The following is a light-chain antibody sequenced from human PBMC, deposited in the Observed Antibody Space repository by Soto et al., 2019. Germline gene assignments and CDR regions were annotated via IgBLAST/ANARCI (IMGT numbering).Light chain of an antibody. CDR3: AAWDASLNGVV. CDR2: DN. CDR1: SSNIGSNP. Sequence: QSVLTQPPSVSGTPGLRVTFSCSGSSSNIGSNPVSWYQLLPGTAPKLLIYDNERPSGVPDRFSGSKSGTSASLAISGLQSEDEADYYCAAWDASLNGVVFGGGTKVTVL. J-gene: IGLJ2*01. V-gene: IGLV1-44*01.